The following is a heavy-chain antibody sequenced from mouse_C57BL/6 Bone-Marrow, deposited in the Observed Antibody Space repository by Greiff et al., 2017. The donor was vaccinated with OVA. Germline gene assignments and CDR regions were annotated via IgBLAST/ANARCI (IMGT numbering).Heavy chain of an antibody. CDR3: ARSTGAYYGSSYYAMDY. V-gene: IGHV2-2*01. CDR1: GFSLTSYG. J-gene: IGHJ4*01. D-gene: IGHD1-1*01. Sequence: QVQLKESGPGLVQPSQSLSITCTVSGFSLTSYGVHWVRQSPGKGLEWLGVIWSGGSTDYNAAFISRLSISKDNSKSQVFFKMNSLQADDTAIYYCARSTGAYYGSSYYAMDYWGQGTSVTVSS. CDR2: IWSGGST.